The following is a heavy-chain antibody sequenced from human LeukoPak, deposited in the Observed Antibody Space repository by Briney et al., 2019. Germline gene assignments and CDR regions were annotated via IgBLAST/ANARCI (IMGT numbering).Heavy chain of an antibody. J-gene: IGHJ4*02. CDR2: IYNSGNT. CDR3: ARQTRYNYGPAFDF. D-gene: IGHD5-18*01. V-gene: IGHV4-59*08. CDR1: GDSISSYS. Sequence: SETLSLTCTVSGDSISSYSWSWIRQPSGKGLEWIGDIYNSGNTNYNPSLKSRVTMSVSTSKNQFSLSLSAVTAADTAVYYCARQTRYNYGPAFDFWGQGALVTVSS.